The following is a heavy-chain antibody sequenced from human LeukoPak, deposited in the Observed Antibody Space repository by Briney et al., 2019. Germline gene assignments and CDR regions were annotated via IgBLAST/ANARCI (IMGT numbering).Heavy chain of an antibody. J-gene: IGHJ4*02. CDR3: ARVNPHRHGIDY. V-gene: IGHV3-30*04. D-gene: IGHD1-14*01. Sequence: GGSLRLSCAASGFTFSSYAMHWVRQAPGKGLEWVAVISYDGSNKYYADSVKGRFTISRDNSKNTLYLQMNSLRAEDTAVYYCARVNPHRHGIDYWGQGTLVTVSS. CDR2: ISYDGSNK. CDR1: GFTFSSYA.